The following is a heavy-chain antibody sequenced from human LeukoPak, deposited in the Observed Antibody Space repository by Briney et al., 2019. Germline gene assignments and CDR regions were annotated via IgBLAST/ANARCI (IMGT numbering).Heavy chain of an antibody. V-gene: IGHV3-23*01. Sequence: PGGSLRLSCAVSGFAFSTYAMTWVRQAPGQGLEYVSTISSNGADTYYADSVKSRFTISRDNSKHTLYLQMTSLRVEDTAVYYCANYRKPQGLDYWGQGTLVTVSS. CDR2: ISSNGADT. CDR1: GFAFSTYA. D-gene: IGHD1-14*01. J-gene: IGHJ4*02. CDR3: ANYRKPQGLDY.